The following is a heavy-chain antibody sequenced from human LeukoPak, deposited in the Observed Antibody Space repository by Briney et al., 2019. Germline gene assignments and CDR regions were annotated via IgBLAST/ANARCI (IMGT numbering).Heavy chain of an antibody. CDR3: ARDVAGGWSYYFDY. CDR2: IYTSGST. D-gene: IGHD6-19*01. Sequence: SQTLSLTCTVSGGSISSGSCYWSWIRQPAGKGLEWIGRIYTSGSTNYNPSLKSRVTISVDTSKNQFSLKLSSVTAADTAVYYCARDVAGGWSYYFDYWGQGTLVTVSS. J-gene: IGHJ4*02. V-gene: IGHV4-61*02. CDR1: GGSISSGSCY.